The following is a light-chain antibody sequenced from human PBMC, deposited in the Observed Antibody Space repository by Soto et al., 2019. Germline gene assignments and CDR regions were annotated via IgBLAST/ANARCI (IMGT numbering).Light chain of an antibody. CDR1: QSVPSNY. Sequence: EIVLTQSPGILSLSPGERATLSCRASQSVPSNYLAWYQREPGQAPRLLIYGAYSRATGIPDRFSGSGSGTDFTLTISXXEXXXXXXXXXXXXXXXXPTFGLGTKVDIK. CDR3: XXXXXXXPT. CDR2: GAY. J-gene: IGKJ1*01. V-gene: IGKV3-20*01.